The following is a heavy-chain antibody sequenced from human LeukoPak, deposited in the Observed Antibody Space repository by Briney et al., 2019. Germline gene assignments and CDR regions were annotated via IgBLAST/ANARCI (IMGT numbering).Heavy chain of an antibody. Sequence: ASVKVSCKASGYTFTSYYMHWVRQAPGQGLEWMGWINTNTRNPTYAQGFTGRFVFSLDTSVSTAYLQISSLKAEDTAMYYCARDRDTSPNIYFDSWGQGTLVTVSS. V-gene: IGHV7-4-1*02. CDR3: ARDRDTSPNIYFDS. CDR1: GYTFTSYY. J-gene: IGHJ4*02. CDR2: INTNTRNP. D-gene: IGHD2-2*01.